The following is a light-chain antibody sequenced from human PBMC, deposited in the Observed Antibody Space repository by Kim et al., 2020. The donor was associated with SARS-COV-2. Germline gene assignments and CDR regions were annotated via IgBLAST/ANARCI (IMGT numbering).Light chain of an antibody. CDR1: QSVNSNY. CDR2: GAS. V-gene: IGKV3-20*01. CDR3: QQYGTSPET. Sequence: EIVLTQSPGTLSLSPGERATLSCRASQSVNSNYLAWYQRKPGQAPRLLIYGASIRATGIPDRFSGSGSGTDFTLSINRLEPEDFAVYDCQQYGTSPETFGGGTKVYIK. J-gene: IGKJ4*01.